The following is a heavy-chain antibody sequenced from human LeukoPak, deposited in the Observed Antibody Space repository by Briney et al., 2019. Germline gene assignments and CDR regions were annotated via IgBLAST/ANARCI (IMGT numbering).Heavy chain of an antibody. Sequence: GGSLRLSCAASGFSFSNYAMHWVRQAPGKGLEWVSLIWYDGSNKYYADSVMGRFPISRDNSKNTLYLQMNSLRAEDTAVYYCARDGSALRAYRFGQQDYWGQGTLVTVSS. CDR1: GFSFSNYA. CDR2: IWYDGSNK. CDR3: ARDGSALRAYRFGQQDY. J-gene: IGHJ4*02. D-gene: IGHD3-16*01. V-gene: IGHV3-33*01.